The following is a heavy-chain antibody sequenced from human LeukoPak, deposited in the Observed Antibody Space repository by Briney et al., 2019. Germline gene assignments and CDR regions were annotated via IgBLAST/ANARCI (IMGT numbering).Heavy chain of an antibody. CDR1: GYTFTSYD. CDR2: MNPNRGNT. Sequence: ASVKVSFKASGYTFTSYDINWVRQATGQGLEWMGWMNPNRGNTGYAQKFQGRVTMTRNTSTSTAYMELSSLRSEDTAVYYCARAGYSSSWYFRKYYYYYMDVWGKGTTVAVSS. D-gene: IGHD6-13*01. V-gene: IGHV1-8*01. CDR3: ARAGYSSSWYFRKYYYYYMDV. J-gene: IGHJ6*03.